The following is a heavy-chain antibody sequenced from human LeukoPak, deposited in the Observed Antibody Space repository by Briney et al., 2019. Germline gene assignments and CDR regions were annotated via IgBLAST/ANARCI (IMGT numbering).Heavy chain of an antibody. V-gene: IGHV3-30*18. CDR2: LSYDGSNS. J-gene: IGHJ4*02. CDR3: AKDASTVTLHADY. CDR1: GFTFSSFG. Sequence: PGGSLRLSCATSGFTFSSFGMHWVRRAPGKGLEWVAVLSYDGSNSYYADSVKGRFTISRDNSKNTLYLQMNSLRGEDTAVYYCAKDASTVTLHADYWGQGTLVTVS. D-gene: IGHD4-17*01.